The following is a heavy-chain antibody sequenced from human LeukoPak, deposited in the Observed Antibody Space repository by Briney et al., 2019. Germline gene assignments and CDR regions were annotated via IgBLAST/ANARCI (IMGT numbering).Heavy chain of an antibody. Sequence: GGSLRLSCAASGFTFSSYGMHWVRQAPGKGLEWVAFIRYDGSNKYYADSVKGRFTISRDNSKNTLYLQMNSLRAEDTAVYYCAKPYNRRSGGGGYFDYWGQGTLVTVSS. D-gene: IGHD2-15*01. J-gene: IGHJ4*02. CDR2: IRYDGSNK. CDR3: AKPYNRRSGGGGYFDY. V-gene: IGHV3-30*02. CDR1: GFTFSSYG.